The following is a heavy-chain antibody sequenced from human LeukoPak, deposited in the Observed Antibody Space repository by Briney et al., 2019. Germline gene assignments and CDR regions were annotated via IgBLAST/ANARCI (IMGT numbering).Heavy chain of an antibody. Sequence: ASVKVSCKASGYTFTSYYMHWVRQAPGQGLEWMGIINPSSGSTSYAQKFQGRVTMTRDMSTSTVYMELSSLRSEDTAVYYCARDYGAVFVLPYWGQGTLVTVSS. CDR2: INPSSGST. V-gene: IGHV1-46*01. CDR3: ARDYGAVFVLPY. CDR1: GYTFTSYY. J-gene: IGHJ4*02. D-gene: IGHD3-16*02.